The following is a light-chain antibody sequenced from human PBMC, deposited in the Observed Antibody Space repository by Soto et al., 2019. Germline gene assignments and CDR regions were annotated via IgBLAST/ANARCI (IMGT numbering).Light chain of an antibody. V-gene: IGLV2-8*01. J-gene: IGLJ3*02. Sequence: QSVLTPPPSASGSPGQSVTISCTGTSSDVGGHNYVSWYQQYPGRAPKLMIYEVTKRPSGVPDRFSGSKSGNTASLTVSGLQAEDEADYYCSSYAASNNFYFVFGGGTKVTVL. CDR1: SSDVGGHNY. CDR2: EVT. CDR3: SSYAASNNFYFV.